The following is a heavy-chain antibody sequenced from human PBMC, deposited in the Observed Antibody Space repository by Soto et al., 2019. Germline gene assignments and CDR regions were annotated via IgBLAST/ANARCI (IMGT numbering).Heavy chain of an antibody. CDR1: GFNFSNHW. D-gene: IGHD2-21*01. Sequence: GGSLRLSCAASGFNFSNHWMHWVRQRPAEGLVWVSRITSDGKSKAYAESVKGRFAISRDNAKNTLYLQMNGLTAEDTAVYYCARASGESPLNWFDPWGQGTLVTVSS. CDR3: ARASGESPLNWFDP. J-gene: IGHJ5*02. CDR2: ITSDGKSK. V-gene: IGHV3-74*01.